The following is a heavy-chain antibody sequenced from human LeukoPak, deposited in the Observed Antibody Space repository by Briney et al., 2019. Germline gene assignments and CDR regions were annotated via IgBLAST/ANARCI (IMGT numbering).Heavy chain of an antibody. Sequence: PGGSLRLSCAASGFNFNTYAMHWVRQAPGKDLEWVAFIRYDGSHEYYTDSVKGRFTVSRDDSKNTLYLQMSSLKAEDTAVYYCAKARGSYYGSGSYDGTDSWGQGTLVTVSS. D-gene: IGHD3-10*01. V-gene: IGHV3-30*02. CDR2: IRYDGSHE. CDR1: GFNFNTYA. CDR3: AKARGSYYGSGSYDGTDS. J-gene: IGHJ4*02.